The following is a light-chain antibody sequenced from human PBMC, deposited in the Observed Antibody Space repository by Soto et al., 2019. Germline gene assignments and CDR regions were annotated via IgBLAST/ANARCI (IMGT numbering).Light chain of an antibody. V-gene: IGLV2-14*01. CDR3: SSYTSSSTRV. CDR1: SSDVGGYNY. J-gene: IGLJ1*01. CDR2: DVG. Sequence: QSVLTQPRSVSGSPGQSVTISCTGTSSDVGGYNYVSWYQQHPGKAPKLIIYDVGNWPSGVSNRFSGSKSGNTASLTISGLQAEDEADYYCSSYTSSSTRVFGTGTKVTVL.